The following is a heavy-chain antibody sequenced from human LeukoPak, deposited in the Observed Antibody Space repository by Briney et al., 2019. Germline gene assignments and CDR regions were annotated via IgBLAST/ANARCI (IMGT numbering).Heavy chain of an antibody. CDR3: ARVSDISVAAYFDS. D-gene: IGHD6-19*01. CDR1: GFTFDDYG. Sequence: RPGGSLRLSCAASGFTFDDYGMSWVRQAPGKGLEWVSGINWNGGSTGYADSVKGRFTISRDNAKNSLYLQMNSLRAEDTALYYCARVSDISVAAYFDSWGQGTLVTVSS. J-gene: IGHJ4*02. V-gene: IGHV3-20*04. CDR2: INWNGGST.